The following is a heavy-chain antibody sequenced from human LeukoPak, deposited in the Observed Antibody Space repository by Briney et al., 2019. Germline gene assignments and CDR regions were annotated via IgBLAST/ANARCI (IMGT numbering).Heavy chain of an antibody. CDR2: IGGSGAGT. Sequence: GGSLRLSCVASGFTFSNYVMNWVRQAPGKGLEWVSGIGGSGAGTHYADSVKGRFTISRDNSKNTLYVQMNSLRAEDTAVYYCAKAQTSGSGHSDYWGQGTLVTVSS. CDR1: GFTFSNYV. CDR3: AKAQTSGSGHSDY. V-gene: IGHV3-23*01. J-gene: IGHJ4*02. D-gene: IGHD3-10*01.